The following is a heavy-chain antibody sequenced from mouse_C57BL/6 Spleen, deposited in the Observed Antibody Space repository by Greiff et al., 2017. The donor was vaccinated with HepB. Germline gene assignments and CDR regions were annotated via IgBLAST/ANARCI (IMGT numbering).Heavy chain of an antibody. CDR2: ISDGGSYT. J-gene: IGHJ4*01. CDR3: ARDSSYFYAMDY. D-gene: IGHD1-1*01. CDR1: GFTFSSYA. V-gene: IGHV5-4*01. Sequence: EVKVVESGGGLVKPGGSLKLSCPASGFTFSSYAMSWVRQTPEKRLEWVATISDGGSYTYYPDNVKGRFTISRDNAKNNLYLQMSHLKSEDTAMYYCARDSSYFYAMDYWGQGTSVTVSS.